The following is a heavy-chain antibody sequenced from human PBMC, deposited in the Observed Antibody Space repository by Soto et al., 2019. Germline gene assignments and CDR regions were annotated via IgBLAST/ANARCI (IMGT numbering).Heavy chain of an antibody. CDR3: AKDLGGMGVFDY. V-gene: IGHV3-23*01. CDR2: ITGSAGST. CDR1: GFTFGSYA. D-gene: IGHD3-10*01. J-gene: IGHJ4*02. Sequence: GGSLRLSCAASGFTFGSYAMSWVRQAPGKGLEWVSVITGSAGSTYYADSVKGRFTISRDNSKNTLYVQMNSLRAEDTAVYYCAKDLGGMGVFDYWGQGTLVTVSS.